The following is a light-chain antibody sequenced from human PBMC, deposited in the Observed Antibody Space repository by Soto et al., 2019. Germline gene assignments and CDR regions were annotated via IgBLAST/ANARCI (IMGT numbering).Light chain of an antibody. V-gene: IGLV2-11*01. CDR2: AVN. Sequence: QSALTQPRSVSGSPGQSVTISCTGTSSDVGGYNYVSWYQQHPGKAPKLMIYAVNARPSGVPDRFSGSKSGNTASLTISGLRAEDEADYYCCSYAGSYTDVFGTGTKLTVL. J-gene: IGLJ1*01. CDR1: SSDVGGYNY. CDR3: CSYAGSYTDV.